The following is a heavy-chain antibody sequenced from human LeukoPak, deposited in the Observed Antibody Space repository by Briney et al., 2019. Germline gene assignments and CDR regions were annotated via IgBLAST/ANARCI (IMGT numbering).Heavy chain of an antibody. D-gene: IGHD6-13*01. V-gene: IGHV5-51*01. J-gene: IGHJ4*02. Sequence: GESLKISCKGSGYSFTSHWIGWVRQMPGKGLEWMGIIYPGDSDTRYSPSSQGQVTISADKSISTAFLQRSSLKASDTAMYYCARTSSSWYEGDFDYWGQGTLVTVSS. CDR2: IYPGDSDT. CDR1: GYSFTSHW. CDR3: ARTSSSWYEGDFDY.